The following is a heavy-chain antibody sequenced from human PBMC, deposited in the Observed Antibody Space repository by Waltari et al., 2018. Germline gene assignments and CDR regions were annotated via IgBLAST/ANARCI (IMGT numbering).Heavy chain of an antibody. CDR3: ARSLTTSAWRSTFYYSRLDV. CDR2: ISYDGNNK. D-gene: IGHD1-26*01. J-gene: IGHJ6*02. V-gene: IGHV3-30*04. Sequence: HLVESGGGEVQPGRSLSLSCAASTFPFTDFTFHWFCHPPDKGLQWVALISYDGNNKEYSDSVKGRFTISRDTSKNTVSLQMSSLRVADTGLYFCARSLTTSAWRSTFYYSRLDVWGRGTTVTVSS. CDR1: TFPFTDFT.